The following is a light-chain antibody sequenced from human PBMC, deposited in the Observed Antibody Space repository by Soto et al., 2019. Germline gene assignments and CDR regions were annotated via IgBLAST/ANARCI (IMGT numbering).Light chain of an antibody. Sequence: EMVMTQSPATLSVSPGERVTLSCRASESVHRNLAWYQQKPGQGPSLLIYYASTRATGVPDRFTGSGSGTEFPLTISRLQAEDFGVYHCQHYSNWPPTFGPGTKVEIK. CDR1: ESVHRN. CDR3: QHYSNWPPT. CDR2: YAS. V-gene: IGKV3-15*01. J-gene: IGKJ3*01.